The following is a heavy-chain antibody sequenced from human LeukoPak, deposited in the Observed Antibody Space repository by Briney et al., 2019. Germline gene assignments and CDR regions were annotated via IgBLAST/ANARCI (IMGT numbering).Heavy chain of an antibody. CDR3: ARGGTYYYDSSSYYGWFDP. J-gene: IGHJ5*02. CDR2: IYYSGST. D-gene: IGHD3-22*01. Sequence: SETLSLTCTVSGGSISSYYWSWIRQPPGKGLEWIGYIYYSGSTNYNPSLKSRVTISVDTSKNQFSLKLSSVTAADTAVYYCARGGTYYYDSSSYYGWFDPWGQGTLVTVSS. V-gene: IGHV4-59*08. CDR1: GGSISSYY.